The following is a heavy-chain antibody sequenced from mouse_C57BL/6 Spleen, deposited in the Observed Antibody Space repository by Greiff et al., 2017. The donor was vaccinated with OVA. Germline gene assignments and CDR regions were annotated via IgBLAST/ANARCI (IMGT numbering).Heavy chain of an antibody. J-gene: IGHJ2*01. Sequence: VQLKESGPGLVKPSQSLSLTCSVTGYSITSGYYWNWIRQFPGNKLEWMGYISYDGSNNYNPSLKNRISITRDTSKNQFFLKLNSVTTEDTATYYCAREDYGSSAYWGQGTTLTVSS. D-gene: IGHD1-1*01. CDR2: ISYDGSN. CDR3: AREDYGSSAY. CDR1: GYSITSGYY. V-gene: IGHV3-6*01.